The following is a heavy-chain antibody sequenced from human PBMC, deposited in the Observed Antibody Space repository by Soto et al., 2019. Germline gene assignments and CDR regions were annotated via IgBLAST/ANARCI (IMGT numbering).Heavy chain of an antibody. D-gene: IGHD2-15*01. CDR3: AKHLIGSDLLDN. Sequence: EVQLLESGGGLVQPGGSLRLSCAASGFTFSTYAMSWVRQAPGKGPEWVSAISGSGGTTYYADSVKGRFTLSRDNSTDTLYLQMNSLRAEDTVLYCCAKHLIGSDLLDNCGQGTQVTVSS. V-gene: IGHV3-23*01. CDR1: GFTFSTYA. J-gene: IGHJ4*02. CDR2: ISGSGGTT.